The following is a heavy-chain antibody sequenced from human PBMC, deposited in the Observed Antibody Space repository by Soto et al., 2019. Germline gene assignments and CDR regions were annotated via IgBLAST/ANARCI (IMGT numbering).Heavy chain of an antibody. D-gene: IGHD3-3*01. Sequence: ASVKVSCKASGYTFTGYFIHWVRRAPRQGLEWVGYINPNSGATKYAPRFQGRVTMTSDTSIRTAYMDLSNLRSDDTAVYYCARGAGTILAPLPWGPGTLVTVSS. CDR2: INPNSGAT. CDR1: GYTFTGYF. J-gene: IGHJ5*02. CDR3: ARGAGTILAPLP. V-gene: IGHV1-2*02.